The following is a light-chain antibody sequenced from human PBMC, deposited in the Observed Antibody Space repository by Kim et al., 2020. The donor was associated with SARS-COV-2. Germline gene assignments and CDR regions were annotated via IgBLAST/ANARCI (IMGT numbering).Light chain of an antibody. V-gene: IGLV3-21*04. CDR2: FDS. CDR1: NIGSNS. J-gene: IGLJ1*01. Sequence: SYELTQPPSVSVAPGQTARITCGGDNIGSNSVHWYQKKPGQAPVLVMYFDSDRPAEIPERFSASKSGNTATLTINKVEAGDEADYYCQAWDTSSDYQYVFGTGTKVTVL. CDR3: QAWDTSSDYQYV.